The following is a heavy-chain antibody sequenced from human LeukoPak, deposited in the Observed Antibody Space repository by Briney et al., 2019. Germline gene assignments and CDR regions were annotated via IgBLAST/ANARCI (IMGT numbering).Heavy chain of an antibody. CDR2: IRYSESS. V-gene: IGHV4-39*02. D-gene: IGHD3-22*01. J-gene: IGHJ4*02. CDR1: GDSVSSTDYY. Sequence: SETLSLTCTVSGDSVSSTDYYWGWTRQPPGRGLEWIASIRYSESSYYNPSLKSRATISVDTSKNHFSLKLRSLTATDTAVYYCATQDSSHYWGQGTLVTVSS. CDR3: ATQDSSHY.